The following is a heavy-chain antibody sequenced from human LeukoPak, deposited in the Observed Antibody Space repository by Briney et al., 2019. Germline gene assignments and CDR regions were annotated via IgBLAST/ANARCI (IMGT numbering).Heavy chain of an antibody. CDR3: ARGGSSGYYNHSDY. D-gene: IGHD3-22*01. Sequence: PGGSLRLSCAASGFTFSSYAMSWVRQAPGKGLEWVSTISGSDGSTYYADSVKGRFTISRDNSKNTLYLQMNSLGAEDTAVYYCARGGSSGYYNHSDYWGQGTLVTVSS. J-gene: IGHJ4*02. V-gene: IGHV3-23*01. CDR1: GFTFSSYA. CDR2: ISGSDGST.